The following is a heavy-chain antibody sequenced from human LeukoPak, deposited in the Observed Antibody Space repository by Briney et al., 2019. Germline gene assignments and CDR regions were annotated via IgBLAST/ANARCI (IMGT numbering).Heavy chain of an antibody. V-gene: IGHV3-7*01. J-gene: IGHJ6*03. CDR3: ASGPPTRGLYYYYMDV. D-gene: IGHD2-2*01. CDR2: INQDGSEK. CDR1: RFTFSNYW. Sequence: GGSLRLSCAASRFTFSNYWMSWVRQAPGKGLEWVANINQDGSEKYYVDSVKGRFTISRDNAKNSLYLQMNSLRAEDTAVYYCASGPPTRGLYYYYMDVWGKGTTVTVSS.